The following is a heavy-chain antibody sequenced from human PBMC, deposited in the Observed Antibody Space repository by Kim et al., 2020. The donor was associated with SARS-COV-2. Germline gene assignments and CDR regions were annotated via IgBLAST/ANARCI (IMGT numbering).Heavy chain of an antibody. CDR3: AREQPGIAVAGRGVYYYYYMDV. V-gene: IGHV4-4*02. D-gene: IGHD6-19*01. J-gene: IGHJ6*03. CDR1: GGSISSSNW. CDR2: IYHSGST. Sequence: SETLSLTCAVSGGSISSSNWWSWVRQPPGKGLEWIGEIYHSGSTNYNPSLKSRVTISVDKSKNQFSLKLSSVTAADTAVYYCAREQPGIAVAGRGVYYYYYMDVWGKGTTVTVSS.